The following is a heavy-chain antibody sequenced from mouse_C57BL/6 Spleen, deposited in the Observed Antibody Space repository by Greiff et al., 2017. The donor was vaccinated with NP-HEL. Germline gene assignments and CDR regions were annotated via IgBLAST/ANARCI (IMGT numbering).Heavy chain of an antibody. V-gene: IGHV1-69*01. CDR1: GYTFTSYW. CDR3: AREASMNY. J-gene: IGHJ2*01. CDR2: IDPSDSYT. Sequence: QVQLQQPGAELVMPGASVKLSCKAAGYTFTSYWMHWVKQRPGQGLEWIGEIDPSDSYTNYNQKFKGKSTLTVDKSASTAYMQLSSLTSEDSAVYYCAREASMNYWGQGTTLTVSS. D-gene: IGHD2-3*01.